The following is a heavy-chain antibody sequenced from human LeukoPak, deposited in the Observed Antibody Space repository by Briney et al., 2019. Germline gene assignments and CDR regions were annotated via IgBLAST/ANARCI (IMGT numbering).Heavy chain of an antibody. V-gene: IGHV1-69*06. CDR3: ATVGITGTTGFDY. CDR2: IIPIFGTA. D-gene: IGHD1-7*01. J-gene: IGHJ4*02. CDR1: GGTFSSYA. Sequence: ASVKVSCKASGGTFSSYAISWVRQAPGQGLEWMGGIIPIFGTANYAQKFQGRVTMTEDTSTDTAYMELSSLRSEDTAVYYCATVGITGTTGFDYWGRGTLVTVSS.